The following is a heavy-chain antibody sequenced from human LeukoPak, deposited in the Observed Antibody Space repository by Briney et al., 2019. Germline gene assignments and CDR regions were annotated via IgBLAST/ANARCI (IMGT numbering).Heavy chain of an antibody. CDR3: AREYSGSYSPNIDY. CDR1: GFTFSSYA. J-gene: IGHJ4*02. D-gene: IGHD1-26*01. V-gene: IGHV3-30-3*01. CDR2: ISYDGSNK. Sequence: GGSLRFSCAASGFTFSSYAMHWVRQAPGKGLEWVAVISYDGSNKYYADSVKGRFTISRDNSKNTLYLQMNSLRAEDTAVYYCAREYSGSYSPNIDYWGQGTLVTVSS.